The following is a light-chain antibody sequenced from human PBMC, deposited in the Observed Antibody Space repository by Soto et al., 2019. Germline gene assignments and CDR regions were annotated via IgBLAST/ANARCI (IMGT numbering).Light chain of an antibody. CDR3: SSYTCSSTLEYV. J-gene: IGLJ1*01. Sequence: QSALIQPPSVSGSPGQSVTISCTGTSSDVGGYDYVSWYQQHPGTVPKPMIYNVNTQPSGVPDRFSGSKSGNTASLTISGLQAEDEADYYCSSYTCSSTLEYVFGTGTKVTVL. CDR2: NVN. V-gene: IGLV2-18*02. CDR1: SSDVGGYDY.